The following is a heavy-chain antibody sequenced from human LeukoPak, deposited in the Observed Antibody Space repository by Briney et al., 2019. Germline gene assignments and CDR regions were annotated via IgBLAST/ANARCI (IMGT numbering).Heavy chain of an antibody. CDR3: ARHKVTMIASDAFDI. CDR2: INHSGST. Sequence: SETLSLTCAVYGGSFSGYYWSWIRQPPGKGLEWIGEINHSGSTNYNPSLKSRVTISVDTSKNQFSLKLSSVTAADTAVYYCARHKVTMIASDAFDIWGQGTMVTVSS. J-gene: IGHJ3*02. CDR1: GGSFSGYY. V-gene: IGHV4-34*01. D-gene: IGHD3-22*01.